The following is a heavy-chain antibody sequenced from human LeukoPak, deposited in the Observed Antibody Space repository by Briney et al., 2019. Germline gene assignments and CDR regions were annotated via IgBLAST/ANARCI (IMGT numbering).Heavy chain of an antibody. CDR1: GYSFTSYW. CDR2: IYPGDSDT. CDR3: ARSAAPPDPPHPLLDY. D-gene: IGHD2-2*01. V-gene: IGHV5-51*01. J-gene: IGHJ4*02. Sequence: GESLNISCQGSGYSFTSYWIGWVRQMPGKGLEWMGIIYPGDSDTRYSPSFQGQVTISADKSISTAYLQWSSLKASDTAMYYCARSAAPPDPPHPLLDYWGRGTLVTVSS.